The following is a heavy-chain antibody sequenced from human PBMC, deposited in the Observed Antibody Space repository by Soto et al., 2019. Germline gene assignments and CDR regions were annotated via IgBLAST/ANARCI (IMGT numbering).Heavy chain of an antibody. CDR1: GFTFSSYA. D-gene: IGHD6-6*01. CDR3: ASWRSSSSTHFDY. CDR2: ISYDGSNK. V-gene: IGHV3-30-3*01. J-gene: IGHJ4*02. Sequence: QVQLVESGGGVVQPGRSLRLSCAASGFTFSSYAMHWVRQAPGKGLEWVAVISYDGSNKYYADSVKGRFTISSDNSKNTLYLQMNSLRAEDTAVYYCASWRSSSSTHFDYWGQGTLVTVSS.